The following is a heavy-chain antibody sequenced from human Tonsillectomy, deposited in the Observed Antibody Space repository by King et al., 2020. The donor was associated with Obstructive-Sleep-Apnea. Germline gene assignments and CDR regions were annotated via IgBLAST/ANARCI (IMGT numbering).Heavy chain of an antibody. CDR1: GFTFKNYM. CDR3: TKDTGNYRGFEY. CDR2: INWVGTSG. D-gene: IGHD4-11*01. V-gene: IGHV3-43*01. Sequence: VQLVESGGAVVQPGGSLRLSCAASGFTFKNYMMHWVRQPPGKGLDWVSLINWVGTSGLYADSLRGRFTISRDNSKNSLFLQMDSLGTEDGALYFCTKDTGNYRGFEYWGQRTLVTVSS. J-gene: IGHJ4*02.